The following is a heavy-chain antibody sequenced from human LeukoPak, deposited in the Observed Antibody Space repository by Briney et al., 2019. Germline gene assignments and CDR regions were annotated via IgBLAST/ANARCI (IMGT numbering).Heavy chain of an antibody. V-gene: IGHV5-10-1*01. D-gene: IGHD4-23*01. CDR1: GYIFTSYW. CDR3: ARQGYGGNSEFDY. Sequence: GESLKISCKGSGYIFTSYWISWVRQMPGKGLEWMGRIDPSDSYTNYSPSFQGHVTISADKSISTAYLQWSSLKASDTAMYYCARQGYGGNSEFDYWGQGTLVTVSS. J-gene: IGHJ4*02. CDR2: IDPSDSYT.